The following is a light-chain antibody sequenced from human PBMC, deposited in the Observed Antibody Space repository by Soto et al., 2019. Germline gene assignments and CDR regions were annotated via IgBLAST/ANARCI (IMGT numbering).Light chain of an antibody. Sequence: DIQMTQSPSSLSASVGDRVTITCRASQSISSYLTWYQRKPGKAPKLLIYAASSLQSGVPSRFSGSGSGTDFTLTISSLQPEDFATYYCLQYDNLPLIFGQGTRLEIK. CDR1: QSISSY. J-gene: IGKJ5*01. CDR2: AAS. V-gene: IGKV1-39*01. CDR3: LQYDNLPLI.